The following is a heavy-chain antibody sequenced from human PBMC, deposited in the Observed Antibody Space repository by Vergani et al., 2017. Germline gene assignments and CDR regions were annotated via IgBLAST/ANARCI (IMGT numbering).Heavy chain of an antibody. CDR3: ARALSGQDDY. CDR2: INPSGGST. J-gene: IGHJ4*02. D-gene: IGHD3-3*01. Sequence: QLVQSGPEVKKPGTSVKVSCKASGFTFTSSAMHWVRQAPGQGLEWMGIINPSGGSTSYAQKFQGRVTMTRDTSTSTVYMELSSLRSEDTAVYYCARALSGQDDYWGQGTLVTVSS. CDR1: GFTFTSSA. V-gene: IGHV1-46*01.